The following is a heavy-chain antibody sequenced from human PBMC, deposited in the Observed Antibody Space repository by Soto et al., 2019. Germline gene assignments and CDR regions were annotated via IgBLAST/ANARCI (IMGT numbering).Heavy chain of an antibody. J-gene: IGHJ6*02. Sequence: QLQLQESGPGLLKPSETLSLTCSVSGGSISSKSYSWGWIRQPPGKGLEWIGTFYYSENTYYNPSLKSRATISVDTSKNQSSLMLSSVTAADTAVYYCAKLAGYGSGNSCHGDYAMDVWGQGTTVTVSS. CDR3: AKLAGYGSGNSCHGDYAMDV. CDR1: GGSISSKSYS. CDR2: FYYSENT. V-gene: IGHV4-39*01. D-gene: IGHD2-2*01.